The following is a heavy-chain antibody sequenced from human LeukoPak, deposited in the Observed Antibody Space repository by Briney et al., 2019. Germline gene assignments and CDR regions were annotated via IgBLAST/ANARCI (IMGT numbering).Heavy chain of an antibody. Sequence: SETLSLTCTVSGGSISSSSYYWGWIRQTPGKGLEWIGYIYHGGRTDYNPSLKSRVTISVDTSKNQFSLKLSSVTAADTAVYYCARGYRQTLRVGFDYWGQGTLVTVSS. CDR1: GGSISSSSYY. J-gene: IGHJ4*02. D-gene: IGHD5-18*01. CDR3: ARGYRQTLRVGFDY. V-gene: IGHV4-39*07. CDR2: IYHGGRT.